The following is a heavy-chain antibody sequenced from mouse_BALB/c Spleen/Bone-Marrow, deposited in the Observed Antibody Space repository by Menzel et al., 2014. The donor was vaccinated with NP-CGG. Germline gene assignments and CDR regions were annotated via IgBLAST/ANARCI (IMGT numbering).Heavy chain of an antibody. CDR2: INPYNDGA. CDR3: AREGGLRRGDYYTMDY. Sequence: EVKVVESGPELVKPGASVKMSCKASGYTFTGYVMHWVKRKPGQGLEWIGYINPYNDGAKYNEKFKGKATLTSDKSSSTAYMELSSLTSEDSAVYYCAREGGLRRGDYYTMDYWGQGTSVTVSS. D-gene: IGHD2-4*01. J-gene: IGHJ4*01. V-gene: IGHV1-14*01. CDR1: GYTFTGYV.